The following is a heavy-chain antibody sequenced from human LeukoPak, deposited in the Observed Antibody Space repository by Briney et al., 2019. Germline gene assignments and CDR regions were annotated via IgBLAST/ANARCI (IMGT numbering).Heavy chain of an antibody. V-gene: IGHV4-34*01. CDR3: ARTARTRTVYSYGYNNWFDP. CDR2: INHSGST. CDR1: GGSFSGYY. J-gene: IGHJ5*02. D-gene: IGHD5-18*01. Sequence: SETLSLTCAVYGGSFSGYYWSWIRQPPGKGLEWIGEINHSGSTNYNPSLKSRVTISVDTSKNQFSLKLSSVTAADTAVYYCARTARTRTVYSYGYNNWFDPWGQGTLVTVSS.